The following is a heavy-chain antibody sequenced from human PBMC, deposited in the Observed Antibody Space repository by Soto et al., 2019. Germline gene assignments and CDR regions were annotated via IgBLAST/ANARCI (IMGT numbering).Heavy chain of an antibody. CDR3: ARQGQQLFSRVFQH. Sequence: SETLSLTCTVSGGSISSSSYYWGWIRQPPGKGLEWIGSIYYSGSTYYNPSLKSRVTISVDTSKNQFSLKLSSVTAADTAVYYCARQGQQLFSRVFQHWGQGTLVTVSS. CDR1: GGSISSSSYY. V-gene: IGHV4-39*01. D-gene: IGHD6-13*01. J-gene: IGHJ1*01. CDR2: IYYSGST.